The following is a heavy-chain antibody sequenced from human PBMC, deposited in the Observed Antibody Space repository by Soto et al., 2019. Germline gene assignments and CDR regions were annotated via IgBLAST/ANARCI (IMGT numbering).Heavy chain of an antibody. J-gene: IGHJ3*02. CDR3: ARDATFGTKGGSFDI. CDR1: GFTFRLYS. D-gene: IGHD3-16*01. V-gene: IGHV3-33*01. Sequence: QVQLVESGGGVVQPGRSLRLSCAASGFTFRLYSMHWVRQSPGKGLEWVEVMWYDGTNKYDGESVKGRFTISRDNSENTLYLQMNSLRVEDTAVYYCARDATFGTKGGSFDIWGHGTLVTVSS. CDR2: MWYDGTNK.